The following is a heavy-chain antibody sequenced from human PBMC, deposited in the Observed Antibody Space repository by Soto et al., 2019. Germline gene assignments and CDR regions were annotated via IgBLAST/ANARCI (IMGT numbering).Heavy chain of an antibody. CDR2: IMPIFRTP. Sequence: QVQLEQSGAEVKKPGSSVKVSCKASGGSFSNAAISWVRQAPGQGLEWMGGIMPIFRTPDYAQKFQGRVTITADGSPSTAYMELSGLRSDDTAIYYCARYKDRLQLGGNYYYIFDVRGQGTTVTVSS. D-gene: IGHD5-12*01. V-gene: IGHV1-69*12. CDR3: ARYKDRLQLGGNYYYIFDV. J-gene: IGHJ6*02. CDR1: GGSFSNAA.